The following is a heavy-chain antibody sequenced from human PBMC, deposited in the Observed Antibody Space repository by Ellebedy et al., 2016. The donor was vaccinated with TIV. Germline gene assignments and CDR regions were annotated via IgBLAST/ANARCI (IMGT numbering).Heavy chain of an antibody. V-gene: IGHV1-24*01. Sequence: ASVKVSCXVSGYTLTELSMHWVRQAPGKGLEWMGGFDPEDGETIYAQKFQGRVTMTEDTSTDTAYMELSSLRSEDTAVYYCARANITMVRGVEGPSWSSFYYFDYWGQGTLVTVSS. D-gene: IGHD3-10*01. CDR1: GYTLTELS. CDR2: FDPEDGET. CDR3: ARANITMVRGVEGPSWSSFYYFDY. J-gene: IGHJ4*02.